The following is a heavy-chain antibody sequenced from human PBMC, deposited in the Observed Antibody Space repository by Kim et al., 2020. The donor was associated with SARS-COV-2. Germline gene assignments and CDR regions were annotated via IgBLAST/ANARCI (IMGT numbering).Heavy chain of an antibody. Sequence: ASVKVSCKASGYTFTGYYMHWVRQAPGQGLEWMGWINPNSGGTNYAQKFQGRVTMTRDTSISTAYMELSRLRSDDTAVYYCARFPSSLGTKSDYWGQGTLVTVSS. D-gene: IGHD6-13*01. J-gene: IGHJ4*02. CDR1: GYTFTGYY. V-gene: IGHV1-2*02. CDR3: ARFPSSLGTKSDY. CDR2: INPNSGGT.